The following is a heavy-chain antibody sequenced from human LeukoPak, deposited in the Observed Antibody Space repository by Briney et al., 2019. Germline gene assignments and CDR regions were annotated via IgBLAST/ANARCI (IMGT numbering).Heavy chain of an antibody. D-gene: IGHD3-10*01. CDR1: GGSISSGDYY. Sequence: PSQTLSLTCTVSGGSISSGDYYWSWIRQPPGKGLEWIGYIYYSGNTYYNPSLKSRVTISVDTSKNQFSLKLSSVTAADTAVYFCARVNTLVRGVNVFDYWGQGTLVTVSS. J-gene: IGHJ4*02. V-gene: IGHV4-30-4*01. CDR2: IYYSGNT. CDR3: ARVNTLVRGVNVFDY.